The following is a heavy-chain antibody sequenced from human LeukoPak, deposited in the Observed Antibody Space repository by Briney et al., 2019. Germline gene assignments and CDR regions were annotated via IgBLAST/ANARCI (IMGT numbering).Heavy chain of an antibody. CDR2: ISWNSGSI. CDR1: GFTFDDYA. Sequence: QTGGSLRLSCAASGFTFDDYAMHWVRQAPGKGLEWVSGISWNSGSIGYADSVKGRFTISRDNAKNSLYLQMNSLRAEDTALYYCAKDYSGSRIAVALPLYGMDVWGQGTTVTVSS. D-gene: IGHD6-19*01. J-gene: IGHJ6*02. V-gene: IGHV3-9*01. CDR3: AKDYSGSRIAVALPLYGMDV.